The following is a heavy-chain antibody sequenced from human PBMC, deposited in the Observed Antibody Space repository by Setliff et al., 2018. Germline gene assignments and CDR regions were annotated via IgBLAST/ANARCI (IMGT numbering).Heavy chain of an antibody. V-gene: IGHV4-4*02. Sequence: SETLSLTCAVSGVSINSLTWWSWVRQPPGKGLEWLGEIYHDGSSKFNPSVNYSPSLKSRITISIDRSKNQFSLELSSVTAADTAVYYWARGGGRYHSASWGQGTLVTVSS. D-gene: IGHD1-26*01. CDR1: GVSINSLTW. J-gene: IGHJ4*02. CDR3: ARGGGRYHSAS. CDR2: IYHDGSSKFNPSV.